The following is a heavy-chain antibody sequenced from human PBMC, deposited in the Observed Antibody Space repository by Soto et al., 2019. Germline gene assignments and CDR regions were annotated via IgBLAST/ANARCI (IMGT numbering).Heavy chain of an antibody. Sequence: SETLSLTCTVSGGSISTYYWAWIRQPPGNGLEWIGYIFYTGTTKYNPSLKSRVTISVDTSKNQFSLNLSSVSAADTAVYYCARGSDFLYYYGMDVWGQGTTVTVSS. CDR3: ARGSDFLYYYGMDV. D-gene: IGHD5-12*01. J-gene: IGHJ6*02. V-gene: IGHV4-59*01. CDR2: IFYTGTT. CDR1: GGSISTYY.